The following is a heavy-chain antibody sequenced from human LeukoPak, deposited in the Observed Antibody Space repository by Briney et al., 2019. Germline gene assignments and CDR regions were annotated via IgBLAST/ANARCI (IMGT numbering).Heavy chain of an antibody. J-gene: IGHJ4*02. Sequence: GGSLRLSCAASGFTFDDYGMSWVRQAPGKGLEWVSGINWNGGSTGYAGSVKGRFTISRDNAKNSLYLQMNSLRAEDTALYYCARAGRFSYGTYYFDYWGQGTLVTVSS. V-gene: IGHV3-20*04. CDR2: INWNGGST. CDR3: ARAGRFSYGTYYFDY. CDR1: GFTFDDYG. D-gene: IGHD1-26*01.